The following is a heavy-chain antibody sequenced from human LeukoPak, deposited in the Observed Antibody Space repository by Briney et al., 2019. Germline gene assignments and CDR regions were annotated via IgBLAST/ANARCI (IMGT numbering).Heavy chain of an antibody. CDR1: GFTFSSYA. D-gene: IGHD3-3*01. Sequence: QPGGSLRLSCAASGFTFSSYAMSWVRQAPGKGLEWVSAISGSGGSTYYADSVKGRFTISRDNSKNTLYLQMNSLRAEDTAVYYCAKDTTLHGDYDFWSGYYSFDYWGQGTLVTVSS. CDR2: ISGSGGST. J-gene: IGHJ4*02. CDR3: AKDTTLHGDYDFWSGYYSFDY. V-gene: IGHV3-23*01.